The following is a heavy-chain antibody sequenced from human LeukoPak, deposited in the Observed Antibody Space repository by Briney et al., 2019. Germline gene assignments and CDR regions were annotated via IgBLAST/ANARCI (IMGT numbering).Heavy chain of an antibody. V-gene: IGHV3-74*01. J-gene: IGHJ3*02. CDR3: ARPGRYSRLAVDI. Sequence: GGSLRLSCAASGFTFSSYSMNWVRQAPGKGLVWVSRINSDGSSTSYADSVKGRFTISRDNAKNTLYLQMNSLRAEDTAVYYCARPGRYSRLAVDIWGQGTMVTVSS. CDR1: GFTFSSYS. D-gene: IGHD5-12*01. CDR2: INSDGSST.